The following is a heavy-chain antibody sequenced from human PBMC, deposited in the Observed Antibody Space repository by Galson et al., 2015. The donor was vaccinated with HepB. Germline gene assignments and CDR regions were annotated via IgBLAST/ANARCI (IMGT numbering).Heavy chain of an antibody. CDR3: ARDRADCSGGSCPRGGFFDY. CDR1: GYTFTGYY. J-gene: IGHJ4*02. D-gene: IGHD2-15*01. V-gene: IGHV1-2*04. Sequence: SVKVSCKASGYTFTGYYMHWVRQAPGQGLEWMGWINPNSGGTNYAQKFQGWVTMTRDTSISTAYMELSRLRSDDTAVYYCARDRADCSGGSCPRGGFFDYWGQGTQVTVSS. CDR2: INPNSGGT.